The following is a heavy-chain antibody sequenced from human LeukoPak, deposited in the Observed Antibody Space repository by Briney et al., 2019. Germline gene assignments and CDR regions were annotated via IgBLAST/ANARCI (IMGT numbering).Heavy chain of an antibody. CDR3: AKTRGYCSGGSCYSDY. CDR2: ICGSGDSA. D-gene: IGHD2-15*01. V-gene: IGHV3-23*01. Sequence: GGSLRLSCAASGFTFSSYAMTWVRQAPGKGLEWVSAICGSGDSAFYADSVKGRFTVSRDNSKKTLYLQMNSLRAEDTAAYYCAKTRGYCSGGSCYSDYCGQGTLVTVSS. J-gene: IGHJ4*02. CDR1: GFTFSSYA.